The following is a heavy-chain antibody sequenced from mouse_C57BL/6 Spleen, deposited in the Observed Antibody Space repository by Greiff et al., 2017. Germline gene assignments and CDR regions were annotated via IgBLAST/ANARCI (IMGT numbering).Heavy chain of an antibody. J-gene: IGHJ4*01. V-gene: IGHV1-72*01. CDR1: GYTFTSYW. Sequence: QVQLKQPGAELVKPGASVKLSCKASGYTFTSYWMHWVKQRPGRGLEWIGRIDPNSGGTKYNEKFKSKATLTVDKPSSTAYMQLSSLTSEDSAVYYCARGGIDYAMDYWGQGTSVTVSS. CDR2: IDPNSGGT. CDR3: ARGGIDYAMDY. D-gene: IGHD2-14*01.